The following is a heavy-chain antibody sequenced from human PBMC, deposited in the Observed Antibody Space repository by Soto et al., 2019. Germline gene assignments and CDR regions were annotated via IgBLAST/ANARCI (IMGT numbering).Heavy chain of an antibody. V-gene: IGHV3-33*01. D-gene: IGHD6-19*01. J-gene: IGHJ4*02. CDR3: AGDPRYSSGWMGYYFDY. CDR1: GFTFSSYG. Sequence: QVQLVESGGGVVQPGRSLRLSCAASGFTFSSYGMHWVRQAPGKGLEWVAVIWYDGSNKYYADSVKGRFTISRDNSKITLYLQMNSLRAEYTAVYYCAGDPRYSSGWMGYYFDYWGQGTLVTVSS. CDR2: IWYDGSNK.